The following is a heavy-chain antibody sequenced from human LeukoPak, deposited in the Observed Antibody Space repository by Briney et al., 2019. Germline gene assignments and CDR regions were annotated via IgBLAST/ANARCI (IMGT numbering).Heavy chain of an antibody. D-gene: IGHD3-10*01. Sequence: GGSLRLSCAASGFTFSTYGMHWVRQAPGKGLEWVAVIWYDGGNRYYADSVKDRFTISRDNSEDTLYLQMNSLRAEDTAVYYCARPLLSYDTTGYPDYWGQGTLVTVSS. CDR2: IWYDGGNR. V-gene: IGHV3-33*01. J-gene: IGHJ4*02. CDR3: ARPLLSYDTTGYPDY. CDR1: GFTFSTYG.